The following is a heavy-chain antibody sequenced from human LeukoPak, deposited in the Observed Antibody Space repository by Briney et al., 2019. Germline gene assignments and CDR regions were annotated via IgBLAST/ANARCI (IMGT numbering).Heavy chain of an antibody. CDR1: GFTFSSYA. CDR2: ISGSGGST. D-gene: IGHD4-17*01. V-gene: IGHV3-23*01. CDR3: AKDSTVTSLGY. J-gene: IGHJ4*02. Sequence: GGSLRLSRAASGFTFSSYATSWVRQAPGKGLEWVSAISGSGGSTYYADSVKGRFTISRDNSKNTLYLQMNSLRAEDTAVYYCAKDSTVTSLGYWGQGTLVTVSS.